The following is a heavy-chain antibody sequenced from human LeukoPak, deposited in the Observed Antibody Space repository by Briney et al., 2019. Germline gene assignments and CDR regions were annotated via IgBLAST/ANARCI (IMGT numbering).Heavy chain of an antibody. CDR3: AGGGLQLRYNYYYYMDV. CDR1: GGSISSGSYY. V-gene: IGHV4-39*07. D-gene: IGHD5-24*01. CDR2: IYYSGST. Sequence: PSETLSLTCTVSGGSISSGSYYWGWIRQPPGKGLEWIGSIYYSGSTYYNPSLKSRVTISVDTSKNQFSLKLSSVTAADTAVYYCAGGGLQLRYNYYYYMDVWGKGTTVTVSS. J-gene: IGHJ6*03.